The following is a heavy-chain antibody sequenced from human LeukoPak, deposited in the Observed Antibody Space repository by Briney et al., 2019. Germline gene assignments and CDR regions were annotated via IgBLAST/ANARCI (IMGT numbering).Heavy chain of an antibody. CDR1: GYTFASYG. D-gene: IGHD6-13*01. J-gene: IGHJ5*02. CDR2: ISAYNGNT. Sequence: ASVKVSCKASGYTFASYGISWVRQAPGQGLEWMGWISAYNGNTNYAQKLQGRVTMTTDTSTSTAYMELRSLRSDDTAVYYCARYPIAYSSSWYGGDWFDPWGQGTLVTVSS. V-gene: IGHV1-18*01. CDR3: ARYPIAYSSSWYGGDWFDP.